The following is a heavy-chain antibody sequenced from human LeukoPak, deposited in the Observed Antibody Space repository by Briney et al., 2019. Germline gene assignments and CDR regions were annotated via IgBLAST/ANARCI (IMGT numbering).Heavy chain of an antibody. CDR1: GFSVSSYY. J-gene: IGHJ4*02. CDR3: ARLAYYDILTGYYGENYFDY. D-gene: IGHD3-9*01. Sequence: GGSLRLSCAASGFSVSSYYMNWVRQAPGKGLEWVSYISSSGSTIYYADSVKGRFTISRDNAKNSLYLQMNSLRAEDTAIYYCARLAYYDILTGYYGENYFDYWGQGTLVTVSS. V-gene: IGHV3-48*03. CDR2: ISSSGSTI.